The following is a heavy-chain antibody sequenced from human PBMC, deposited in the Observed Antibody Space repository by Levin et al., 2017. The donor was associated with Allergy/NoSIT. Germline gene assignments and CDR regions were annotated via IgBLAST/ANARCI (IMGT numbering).Heavy chain of an antibody. CDR2: IKQDGSEK. CDR1: GFTFSSYW. V-gene: IGHV3-7*01. Sequence: GGSLRLSCAASGFTFSSYWMSWVRQAPGKGLEWVANIKQDGSEKYYVDSVKGRFTISRDNAKNSLYLQMNSLRAEDTAVYYCARELKADIVVFTSSLGYWGQGTLVTVSS. D-gene: IGHD2-2*01. CDR3: ARELKADIVVFTSSLGY. J-gene: IGHJ4*02.